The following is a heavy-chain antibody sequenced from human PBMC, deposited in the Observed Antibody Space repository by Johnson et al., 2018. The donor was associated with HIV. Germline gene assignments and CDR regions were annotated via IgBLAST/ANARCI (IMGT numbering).Heavy chain of an antibody. CDR3: ARVGYYDYVWAPEI. CDR1: GFTFSSYW. CDR2: IKQDGSEK. J-gene: IGHJ3*02. D-gene: IGHD3-16*01. Sequence: VQLVESGGGLVQPGGSLRLSCAASGFTFSSYWMSWVRQAPGKGLEWVANIKQDGSEKYYVDSVKGRFTISRDNVKNSLYLQMNSLGAEDTAVYYCARVGYYDYVWAPEIWGQGTMVTGSS. V-gene: IGHV3-7*01.